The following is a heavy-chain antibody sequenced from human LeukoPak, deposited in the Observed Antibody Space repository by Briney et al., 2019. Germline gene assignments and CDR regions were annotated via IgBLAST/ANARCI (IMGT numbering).Heavy chain of an antibody. V-gene: IGHV3-7*01. CDR2: VNRDGSET. Sequence: GGSLRLSCAASGFALSSHWMTWVRQVPGRGPDWVANVNRDGSETYYLDSVKGRFTISRDNAKNTLYLQMNSLRAEDTAVYYCSRDGKGITGTTYPSYWGQGTLVTVSS. D-gene: IGHD1-7*01. J-gene: IGHJ4*02. CDR3: SRDGKGITGTTYPSY. CDR1: GFALSSHW.